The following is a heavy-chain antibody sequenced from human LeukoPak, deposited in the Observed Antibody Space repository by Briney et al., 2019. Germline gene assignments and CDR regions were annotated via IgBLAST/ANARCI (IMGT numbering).Heavy chain of an antibody. CDR2: SSDYNGET. Sequence: ASVKVSCKASGYTVTSYGIRGGGQAPGQGKERMGWSSDYNGETNYAQKLQGRDTMTTDTSTSTAYMELRSLRSDDTAVYYCARDRSLGYYGSGSYYNDYWGQGTLVTVSS. D-gene: IGHD3-10*01. V-gene: IGHV1-18*01. J-gene: IGHJ4*02. CDR3: ARDRSLGYYGSGSYYNDY. CDR1: GYTVTSYG.